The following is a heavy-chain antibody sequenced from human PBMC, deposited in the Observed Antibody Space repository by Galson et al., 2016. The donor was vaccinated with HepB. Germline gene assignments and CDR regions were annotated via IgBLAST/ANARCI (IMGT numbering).Heavy chain of an antibody. V-gene: IGHV3-66*01. J-gene: IGHJ1*01. D-gene: IGHD1-26*01. CDR3: ARGWRTYYRYFEH. CDR2: IYSGGGT. Sequence: SLRLCCAASGFTVSNNFMRWVRQAPGKGLEWVSLIYSGGGTHYVDSVKGRFIISRDNAKNSLYLQMDSLRGEDTAVYYCARGWRTYYRYFEHWGQGALVSVSS. CDR1: GFTVSNNF.